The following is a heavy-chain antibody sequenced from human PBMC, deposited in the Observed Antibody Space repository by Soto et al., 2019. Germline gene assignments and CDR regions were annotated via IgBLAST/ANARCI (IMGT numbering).Heavy chain of an antibody. J-gene: IGHJ5*02. CDR2: INSDGSST. CDR1: GFTFSSYW. CDR3: ASENPYDYIWGSYRP. V-gene: IGHV3-74*01. Sequence: PGGSLRLSCAASGFTFSSYWMHWVRQAPGKGLVWVSRINSDGSSTSYADSVKGRFTISRDNAKNTLYLQMNSLRAEDTAVYYCASENPYDYIWGSYRPWGQGTLVTVSS. D-gene: IGHD3-16*02.